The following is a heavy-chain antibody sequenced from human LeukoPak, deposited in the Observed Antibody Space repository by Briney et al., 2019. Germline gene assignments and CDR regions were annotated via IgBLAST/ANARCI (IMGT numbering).Heavy chain of an antibody. CDR3: ARRSFSGAVDY. Sequence: TSETLSLTCTVAGGSISSDYWSWIRQPPGEGLGWIGYIYYSGSTNYNPSLKSRVTISVDTSKNQCSLKLSAVTAAHTAVYYCARRSFSGAVDYWGQGTLVTVSS. D-gene: IGHD6-25*01. CDR1: GGSISSDY. V-gene: IGHV4-59*01. CDR2: IYYSGST. J-gene: IGHJ4*02.